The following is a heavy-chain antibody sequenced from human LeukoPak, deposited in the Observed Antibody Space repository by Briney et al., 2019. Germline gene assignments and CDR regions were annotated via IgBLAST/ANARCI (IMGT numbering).Heavy chain of an antibody. CDR3: ARGGLSGWDENWFDP. V-gene: IGHV4-39*01. D-gene: IGHD6-19*01. J-gene: IGHJ5*02. CDR2: VHYNGNT. Sequence: SETLSLTCTVSGGSISSSNYYWGWIRQPPGKGLEWIGIVHYNGNTYYNPSLKSRVTISVDTSKSQFSLELSSVAAADTAVYYCARGGLSGWDENWFDPWGQGTLVTVSS. CDR1: GGSISSSNYY.